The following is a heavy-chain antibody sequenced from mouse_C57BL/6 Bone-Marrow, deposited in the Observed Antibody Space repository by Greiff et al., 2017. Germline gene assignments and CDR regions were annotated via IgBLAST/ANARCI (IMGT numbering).Heavy chain of an antibody. CDR2: IRSGGSYT. CDR1: GFTFSSYG. J-gene: IGHJ3*01. CDR3: ARSEYYGSRAY. Sequence: EVKLVESGGDLVKPGGSLKLSCAASGFTFSSYGMSWVRQTPDTRLEWVATIRSGGSYTYYPDSVKGRFTISRDNAKNTLYLQMSSLKSEDTAMYYCARSEYYGSRAYWGQGTLVTVSA. D-gene: IGHD1-1*01. V-gene: IGHV5-6*01.